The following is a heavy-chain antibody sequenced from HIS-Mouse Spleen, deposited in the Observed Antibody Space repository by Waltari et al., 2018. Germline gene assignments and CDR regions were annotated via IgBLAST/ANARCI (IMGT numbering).Heavy chain of an antibody. CDR3: AREIPYSSSWYDWYFDL. CDR1: GYSISSGYY. CDR2: IYHSGST. D-gene: IGHD6-13*01. Sequence: QVQLQESGPGLVKPSETLSLTCTVPGYSISSGYYRGWIRQPPGKGLEWIGSIYHSGSTYYNPSLKSRVTISVDTSKNQFSLKLSSVTAADTAVYYCAREIPYSSSWYDWYFDLWGRGTLVTVSS. J-gene: IGHJ2*01. V-gene: IGHV4-38-2*02.